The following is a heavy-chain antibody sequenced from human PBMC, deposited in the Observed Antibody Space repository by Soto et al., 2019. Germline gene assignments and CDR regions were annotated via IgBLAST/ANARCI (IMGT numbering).Heavy chain of an antibody. CDR3: ARRRGTGLDY. V-gene: IGHV4-39*01. J-gene: IGHJ4*02. CDR2: VYYSGST. Sequence: TLSLTCTVSGVSISTSAYYWGWVRQPPGKGLEWIGSVYYSGSTFYSPSLKSRVSIAIDTSKNQFFLRLNSVTAAETAVYYCARRRGTGLDYWGQGTLVTVSS. D-gene: IGHD3-10*01. CDR1: GVSISTSAYY.